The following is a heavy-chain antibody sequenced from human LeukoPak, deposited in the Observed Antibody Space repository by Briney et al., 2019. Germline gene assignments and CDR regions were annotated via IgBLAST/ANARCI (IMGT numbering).Heavy chain of an antibody. CDR1: GGSISSHY. CDR2: IYYSGST. CDR3: ARDQNYYDSSGYFDY. V-gene: IGHV4-59*11. J-gene: IGHJ4*02. Sequence: SETLSLTCTVSGGSISSHYWSWIRQPPGKGLEWIGYIYYSGSTNYNPSLKSRVTISVDTSKNQFSLKLSSVTAADTAVYYCARDQNYYDSSGYFDYWGQGAQVTVSS. D-gene: IGHD3-22*01.